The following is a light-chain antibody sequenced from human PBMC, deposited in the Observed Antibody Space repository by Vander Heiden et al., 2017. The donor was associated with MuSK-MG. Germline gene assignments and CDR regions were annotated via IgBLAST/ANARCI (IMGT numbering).Light chain of an antibody. CDR3: QVGDSSTSVV. Sequence: SYELTQPLSVSVALGQTARITCGGNNIGSKNVHWYQQKPGQAPVLVIYRDSNRPSGIPERFSGSNSGNTATLTISRAKAGDEADYYGQVGDSSTSVVFGGGTKLTVL. V-gene: IGLV3-9*01. CDR1: NIGSKN. J-gene: IGLJ2*01. CDR2: RDS.